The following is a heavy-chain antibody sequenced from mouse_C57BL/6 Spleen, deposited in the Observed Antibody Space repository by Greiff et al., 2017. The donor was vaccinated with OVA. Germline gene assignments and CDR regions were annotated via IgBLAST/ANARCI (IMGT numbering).Heavy chain of an antibody. V-gene: IGHV1-80*01. J-gene: IGHJ2*01. Sequence: QVQLKQSGAELVKPGASVKISCKASGYAFSSYWMNWVKQRPGKGLEWIGQIYPGDGDTTYNGKFKGKATLTADKSSSTAYMQISSLTSEDSAVYFCARGDDYAPDYWGQGTTLTVSS. CDR1: GYAFSSYW. D-gene: IGHD2-4*01. CDR2: IYPGDGDT. CDR3: ARGDDYAPDY.